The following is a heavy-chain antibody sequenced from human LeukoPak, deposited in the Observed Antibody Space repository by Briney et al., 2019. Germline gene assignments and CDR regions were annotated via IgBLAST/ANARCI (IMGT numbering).Heavy chain of an antibody. CDR1: GYTFTGYY. Sequence: GASVKVSCKASGYTFTGYYIHWVRQAPGQGLEWMGGIIPIFGTANYAQKFQGRVTITTDESTSTAYMELSSLRSEDTAVYYCAQDPGSHDAFDIWGQGTMVTVSS. V-gene: IGHV1-69*05. J-gene: IGHJ3*02. D-gene: IGHD1-1*01. CDR2: IIPIFGTA. CDR3: AQDPGSHDAFDI.